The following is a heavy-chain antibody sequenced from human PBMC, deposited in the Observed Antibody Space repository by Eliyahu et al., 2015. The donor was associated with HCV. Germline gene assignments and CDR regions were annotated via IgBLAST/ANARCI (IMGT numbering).Heavy chain of an antibody. CDR3: AIFHYYGSGSIADY. CDR2: INHSGST. D-gene: IGHD3-10*01. Sequence: IRQPPGKGLEWIGEINHSGSTNYNPSLKSRVTISVDTSKNQFSLKLSSVTAADTAVYYCAIFHYYGSGSIADYWGQGTLVTVSS. J-gene: IGHJ4*02. V-gene: IGHV4-34*01.